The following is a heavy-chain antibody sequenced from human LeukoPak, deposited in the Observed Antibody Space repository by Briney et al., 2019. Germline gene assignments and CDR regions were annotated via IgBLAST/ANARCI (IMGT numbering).Heavy chain of an antibody. D-gene: IGHD6-13*01. CDR1: GYTFTSYG. Sequence: ASVKVSCKASGYTFTSYGISWVRQAPGRGLEWMGWISAYNGNTNYAQKLQGRVTMTTDTSTSTAYMELRSLRSDDTAVYYCARDGEQQLPLPRYFDYWGQGTLVTISS. V-gene: IGHV1-18*01. CDR3: ARDGEQQLPLPRYFDY. J-gene: IGHJ4*02. CDR2: ISAYNGNT.